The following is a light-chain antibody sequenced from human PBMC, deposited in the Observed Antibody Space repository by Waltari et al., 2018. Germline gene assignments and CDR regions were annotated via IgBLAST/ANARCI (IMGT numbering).Light chain of an antibody. V-gene: IGKV6-21*02. Sequence: EVVLTQSPDFQSVTPKEKVTITCRASQSFGTGLHWDQPKPDQSPKLLTKDASQSISGVPSRFSGSGSGTDFTLTINSLEAEDAATYYCHQTSSLPETFGQGTKVEIK. CDR2: DAS. CDR1: QSFGTG. CDR3: HQTSSLPET. J-gene: IGKJ1*01.